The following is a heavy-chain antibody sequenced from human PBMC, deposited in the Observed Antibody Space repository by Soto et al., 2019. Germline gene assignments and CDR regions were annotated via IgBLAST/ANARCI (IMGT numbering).Heavy chain of an antibody. CDR1: GYSFTSYW. D-gene: IGHD3-22*01. V-gene: IGHV5-51*01. CDR3: ARSYDSSYAYHYYGMAA. Sequence: PGESLKISCKGSGYSFTSYWIGWVRQMPGKGLEWMGIIYPGDSDTRYSPSFQGQVTISADKSISTAYLQWSSLKASDTAMYYCARSYDSSYAYHYYGMAAWGQGTTVILS. J-gene: IGHJ6*01. CDR2: IYPGDSDT.